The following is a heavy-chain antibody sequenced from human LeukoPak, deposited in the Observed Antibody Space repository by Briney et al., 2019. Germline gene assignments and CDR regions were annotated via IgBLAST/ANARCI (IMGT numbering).Heavy chain of an antibody. CDR3: ATTKEARRYFDY. Sequence: GGSLRLSCAGSGFIFSSYALSWVRQAPGKGLEWVSAISTSGANIYYADSVRGRFTISRDNSKNTLYLQMNTLRAEDTAVYYCATTKEARRYFDYWGQGTLVTVSS. V-gene: IGHV3-23*01. D-gene: IGHD1-1*01. CDR2: ISTSGANI. CDR1: GFIFSSYA. J-gene: IGHJ4*02.